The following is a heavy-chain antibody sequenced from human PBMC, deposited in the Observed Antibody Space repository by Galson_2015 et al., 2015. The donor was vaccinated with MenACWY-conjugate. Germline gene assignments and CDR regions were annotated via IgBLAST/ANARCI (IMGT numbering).Heavy chain of an antibody. CDR3: ARHHYGSGSYYYDVIDY. CDR1: GYTFTNYA. V-gene: IGHV7-4-1*02. CDR2: INTDTGNP. J-gene: IGHJ4*02. D-gene: IGHD3-10*01. Sequence: SVKVSCKASGYTFTNYAINWVRQAPGQGLEWLGWINTDTGNPTYAQAFTGRFVFSLDTSVSTAYLQISSLKAEDTAVYYCARHHYGSGSYYYDVIDYWGQGTLVTVSS.